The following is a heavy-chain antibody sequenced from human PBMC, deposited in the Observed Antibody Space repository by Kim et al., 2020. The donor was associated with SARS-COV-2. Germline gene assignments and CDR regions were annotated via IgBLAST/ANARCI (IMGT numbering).Heavy chain of an antibody. CDR3: AKGRSSYYYGSGSYRTYYGMDV. CDR2: ISGDGGST. V-gene: IGHV3-43*02. Sequence: GGSLRLSCAASGFTFDDYAMHWVRQAPGKGLEWVSLISGDGGSTYYADSVKGRFTISRDNSKNSLYLQMNSLRTEDTALYYCAKGRSSYYYGSGSYRTYYGMDVWGGGTTVTVSS. D-gene: IGHD3-10*01. CDR1: GFTFDDYA. J-gene: IGHJ6*01.